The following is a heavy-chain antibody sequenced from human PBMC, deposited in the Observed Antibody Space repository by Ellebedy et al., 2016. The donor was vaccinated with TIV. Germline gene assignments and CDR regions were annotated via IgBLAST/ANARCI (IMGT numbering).Heavy chain of an antibody. CDR2: IYQDGSDQ. Sequence: GGSLRLSCAASRFSFRSYWMSWVRQAPGKGLEWVANIYQDGSDQYYVDSVKGRFTISRDNVNKSLFLQMNSLRVEDTAVYYCARRGSYGDYAVQINSWLDTWGQGTLVTVSS. D-gene: IGHD4-17*01. V-gene: IGHV3-7*01. J-gene: IGHJ5*02. CDR3: ARRGSYGDYAVQINSWLDT. CDR1: RFSFRSYW.